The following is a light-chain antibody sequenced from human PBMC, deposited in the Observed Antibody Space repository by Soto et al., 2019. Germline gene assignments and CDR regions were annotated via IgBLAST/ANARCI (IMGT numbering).Light chain of an antibody. J-gene: IGKJ4*01. Sequence: EIVLTQSPGTLSLSPGERATLSCRASQSVSSSYLAWYQQKPGQAPRLLIYDASSRATGIPDRFSGSGSGTDFTLTISRLEPEDFAVFYCQQYGSSPLTFGGGNKVEIK. CDR2: DAS. V-gene: IGKV3-20*01. CDR3: QQYGSSPLT. CDR1: QSVSSSY.